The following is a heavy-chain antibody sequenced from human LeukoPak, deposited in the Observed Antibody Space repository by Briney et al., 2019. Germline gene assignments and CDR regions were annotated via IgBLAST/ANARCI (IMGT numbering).Heavy chain of an antibody. J-gene: IGHJ5*02. Sequence: GGTLRLFCAASGFTFSSYAMSWVRHAPGKGLEWVSAISGSGGSTYYADSVKGRFTISRDNSKNTLYLQMNSLRAEDTAVYYCAKGGYCSGGSCHTPADWFDPWGQGTLVTVSS. CDR3: AKGGYCSGGSCHTPADWFDP. D-gene: IGHD2-15*01. V-gene: IGHV3-23*01. CDR1: GFTFSSYA. CDR2: ISGSGGST.